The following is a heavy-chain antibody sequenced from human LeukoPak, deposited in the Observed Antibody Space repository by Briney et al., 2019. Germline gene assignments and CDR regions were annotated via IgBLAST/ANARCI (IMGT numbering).Heavy chain of an antibody. CDR2: IYYSGTT. Sequence: SETLSLTCTVSGGSISSSTYYWAWVRQPPGKGLEWIASIYYSGTTYYNPSLKSRVTISLDTSRNQFSLKLSSVTAADTAVYYCARQGRGGWYFGYWGQGTLVTVSS. J-gene: IGHJ4*02. CDR1: GGSISSSTYY. CDR3: ARQGRGGWYFGY. D-gene: IGHD5-24*01. V-gene: IGHV4-39*07.